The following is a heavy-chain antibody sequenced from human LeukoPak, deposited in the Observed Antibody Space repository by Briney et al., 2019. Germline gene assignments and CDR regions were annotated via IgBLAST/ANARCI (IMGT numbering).Heavy chain of an antibody. CDR2: IRWDGGST. V-gene: IGHV3-43D*03. CDR3: AKDGYSSGWPWGYYYYYYMDV. J-gene: IGHJ6*03. CDR1: GLIFDDYA. Sequence: PGGSLRLSCAASGLIFDDYAMHWVRQAPGRGLEWVSLIRWDGGSTYYADSVNGRFTISRDNSKNSLYLQMNSLRAEDTALYYCAKDGYSSGWPWGYYYYYYMDVWGKGTTVTVSS. D-gene: IGHD6-19*01.